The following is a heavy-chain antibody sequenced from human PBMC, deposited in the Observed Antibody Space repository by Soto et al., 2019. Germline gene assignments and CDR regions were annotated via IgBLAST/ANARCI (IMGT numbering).Heavy chain of an antibody. Sequence: GGSLRLSCTASGFTFSSYGMHWVRQAPGRWLEWVAVISHDGSNKYYADSVKGRFTISRDNSKNTLYLQVNSLRAEDTALYYCAKDRGIIVKAGDAFDVWGQGTKVTVSS. CDR2: ISHDGSNK. V-gene: IGHV3-30*18. CDR3: AKDRGIIVKAGDAFDV. D-gene: IGHD3-16*02. CDR1: GFTFSSYG. J-gene: IGHJ3*01.